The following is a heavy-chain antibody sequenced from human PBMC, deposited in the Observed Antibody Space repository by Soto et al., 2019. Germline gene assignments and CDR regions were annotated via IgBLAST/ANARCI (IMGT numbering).Heavy chain of an antibody. CDR3: AIETIASSGGFHDS. CDR2: ITGSGVST. J-gene: IGHJ5*01. Sequence: PGGSLRLSCAASGFTFSSYAMTWVRQAPGKGLEWVSAITGSGVSTYHADSVKGRFTISRDNSANTLYLQMNGLSAEDTAVYYCAIETIASSGGFHDSCG. D-gene: IGHD3-22*01. V-gene: IGHV3-23*01. CDR1: GFTFSSYA.